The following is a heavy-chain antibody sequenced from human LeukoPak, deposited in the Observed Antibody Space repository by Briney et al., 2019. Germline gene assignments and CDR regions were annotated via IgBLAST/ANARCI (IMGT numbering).Heavy chain of an antibody. CDR1: GYTLTGYY. Sequence: ASVKVSCKASGYTLTGYYMNWVRQAPGQGLEWMGIINPSGGSTNYAQKFQGRVTMTRDTSTSTIYMEVSSLRSEDTAVYYCATSFRAVNWFDPWGQGTLVTVSS. D-gene: IGHD3-10*01. J-gene: IGHJ5*02. CDR3: ATSFRAVNWFDP. V-gene: IGHV1-46*01. CDR2: INPSGGST.